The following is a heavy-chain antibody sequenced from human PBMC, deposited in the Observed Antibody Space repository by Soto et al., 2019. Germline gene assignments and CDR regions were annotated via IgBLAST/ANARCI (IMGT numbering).Heavy chain of an antibody. CDR2: ISGSGGST. CDR1: GFTFSSYA. CDR3: GKRGEFVVVPAAFYFDY. D-gene: IGHD2-2*01. Sequence: GGSLRLSCAASGFTFSSYAMSWVRQAPGEGLEWVSAISGSGGSTYYADSVKGRFTISRDNSKNTLYLQMNSLRAEDTAVYYCGKRGEFVVVPAAFYFDYWGQGTLVTVSS. V-gene: IGHV3-23*01. J-gene: IGHJ4*02.